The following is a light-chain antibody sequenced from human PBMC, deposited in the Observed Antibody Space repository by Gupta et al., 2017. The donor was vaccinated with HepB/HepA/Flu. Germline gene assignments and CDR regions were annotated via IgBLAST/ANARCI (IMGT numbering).Light chain of an antibody. J-gene: IGKJ1*01. Sequence: DIHMTHSPSSLSASVGDRVTITCRASQRISSYLNWYQQKPGKAPKLLIYAASRVQSGVPSRFSGSGSGTDFTLTISRLQPEDFATYYCQQSDSTPWTFGQGTKVEIK. CDR2: AAS. CDR1: QRISSY. CDR3: QQSDSTPWT. V-gene: IGKV1-39*01.